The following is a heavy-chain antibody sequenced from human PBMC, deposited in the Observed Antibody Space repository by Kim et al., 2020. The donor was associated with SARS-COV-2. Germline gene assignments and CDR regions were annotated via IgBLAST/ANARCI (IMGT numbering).Heavy chain of an antibody. J-gene: IGHJ4*02. CDR3: AKDPGLGYCSSTSCYRGGGYFDY. D-gene: IGHD2-2*02. CDR2: ISYDGSNK. Sequence: GGSLRLSCAASGFTFSSYGMHWVRQAPGKGLEWVAVISYDGSNKYYADSVKGRFTISRDNSKNTLYLQMNSLRAEDTAVYYCAKDPGLGYCSSTSCYRGGGYFDYWGQGTLVTVSS. CDR1: GFTFSSYG. V-gene: IGHV3-30*18.